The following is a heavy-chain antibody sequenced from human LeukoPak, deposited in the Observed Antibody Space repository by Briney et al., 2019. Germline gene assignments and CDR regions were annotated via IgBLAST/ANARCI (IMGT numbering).Heavy chain of an antibody. CDR2: IYYSGST. Sequence: SETLSLTCTVSGGSISSGGYYWSWIRQHPGEGLEWIGYIYYSGSTYYNPSLKSRVTISVDTSKNQFSLRLSSVPAADTAVYYCARAPCRGSCYFDYWGQGTLVPVSS. CDR3: ARAPCRGSCYFDY. D-gene: IGHD6-13*01. V-gene: IGHV4-31*03. J-gene: IGHJ4*02. CDR1: GGSISSGGYY.